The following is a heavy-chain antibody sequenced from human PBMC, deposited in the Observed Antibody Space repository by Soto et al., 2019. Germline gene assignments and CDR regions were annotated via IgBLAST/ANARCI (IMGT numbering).Heavy chain of an antibody. J-gene: IGHJ6*02. D-gene: IGHD1-20*01. CDR3: AREEVDLVTITPYDYYGLSV. Sequence: QVQLQESGPGLLKPSQTLSLTCTISGGSISYIDYYWNWIRQTPGKGLEWIGSIYYTGYVNYNPSLKSRLSMSFDTSKNLFSLRLTSVTLADTAIYYCAREEVDLVTITPYDYYGLSVWGQGTTVTVSS. CDR2: IYYTGYV. CDR1: GGSISYIDYY. V-gene: IGHV4-30-4*01.